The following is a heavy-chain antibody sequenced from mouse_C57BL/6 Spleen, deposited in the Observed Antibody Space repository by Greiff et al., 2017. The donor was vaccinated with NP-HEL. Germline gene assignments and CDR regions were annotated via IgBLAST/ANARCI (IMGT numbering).Heavy chain of an antibody. J-gene: IGHJ4*01. V-gene: IGHV1-22*01. CDR1: GYTFTDYN. CDR2: INPNNGGT. Sequence: EVQLQESGPELVKPGASVKMSCKASGYTFTDYNMHWVKQSHGKSLEWIGSINPNNGGTSYNQKFKGKATLTVNKASSTAYMELRSLTSEDSAVYYCARMGPHYAMDYWGQGTSVTVSS. CDR3: ARMGPHYAMDY.